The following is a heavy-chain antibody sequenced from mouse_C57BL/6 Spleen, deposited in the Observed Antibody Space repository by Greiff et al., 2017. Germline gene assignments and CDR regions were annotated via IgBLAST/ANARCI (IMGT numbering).Heavy chain of an antibody. D-gene: IGHD2-3*01. CDR2: IYPGSGST. Sequence: QVQLQQSGAELVKPGASVKMSCKASGYTFTSYWITWVKQRPGQGLEWIGDIYPGSGSTNYNEKFKSKATLTVDTSSSTAYMQLSSLTSEDSAVYYCARLEIYDGYYYAMDYWGQGTSVTVSS. CDR1: GYTFTSYW. V-gene: IGHV1-55*01. CDR3: ARLEIYDGYYYAMDY. J-gene: IGHJ4*01.